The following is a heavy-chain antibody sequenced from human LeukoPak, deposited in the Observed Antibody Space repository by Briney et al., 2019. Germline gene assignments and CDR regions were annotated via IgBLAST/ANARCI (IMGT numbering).Heavy chain of an antibody. CDR3: ARPGYGSGSYFAY. CDR2: IWFDGSNK. V-gene: IGHV3-33*01. CDR1: EFTFTSLG. J-gene: IGHJ4*02. Sequence: PGRSLRLSCAASEFTFTSLGMHWVRQAPGKGLEWVAFIWFDGSNKYYADSVKGRFTISRDNSKNTLYLQMSSLRAEDTAVYYCARPGYGSGSYFAYWGQGTLVTVSS. D-gene: IGHD3-10*01.